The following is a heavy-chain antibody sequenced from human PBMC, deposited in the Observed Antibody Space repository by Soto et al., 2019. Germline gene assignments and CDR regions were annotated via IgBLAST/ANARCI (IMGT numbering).Heavy chain of an antibody. CDR3: ASLNNWSSGDGSIDV. D-gene: IGHD1-20*01. Sequence: SVKVSCKASGGTFNTYTISWVRQVPGQGLEWMGGIMPLYAKPTYAQTFQGRLMIAADEHTNTVYMELSSLRSEDTALYYCASLNNWSSGDGSIDVWGRGTAVTVSS. J-gene: IGHJ6*02. CDR2: IMPLYAKP. CDR1: GGTFNTYT. V-gene: IGHV1-69*13.